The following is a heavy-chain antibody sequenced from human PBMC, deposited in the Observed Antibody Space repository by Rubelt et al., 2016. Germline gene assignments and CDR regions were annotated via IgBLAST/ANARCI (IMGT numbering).Heavy chain of an antibody. V-gene: IGHV4-59*01. Sequence: QLQLQESGPGLVKPSETLSLTCTVSGGSISSYYWSWIRQPPGTGLEWIGFIYYSGSTNDNPALKSRVTISVDTSKNQFSLKLSSVTAADTAVYYCAREEGATKDWGQGTLVTVSS. CDR2: IYYSGST. D-gene: IGHD1-26*01. CDR1: GGSISSYY. J-gene: IGHJ4*02. CDR3: AREEGATKD.